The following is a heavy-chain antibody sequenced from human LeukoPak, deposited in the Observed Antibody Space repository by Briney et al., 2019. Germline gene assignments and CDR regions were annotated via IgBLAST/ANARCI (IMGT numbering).Heavy chain of an antibody. D-gene: IGHD2-15*01. CDR1: GYTFTSYG. J-gene: IGHJ4*02. Sequence: ASVKVSCKASGYTFTSYGISWVRQAPGQGLEWMGWISAYNGNINYAQKLQGRVTMTTDTSTSTAYMELRSLRSDDTAVYYCARLVVVVVAATPLLYYFDYWGQGTLVTVSS. CDR3: ARLVVVVVAATPLLYYFDY. CDR2: ISAYNGNI. V-gene: IGHV1-18*01.